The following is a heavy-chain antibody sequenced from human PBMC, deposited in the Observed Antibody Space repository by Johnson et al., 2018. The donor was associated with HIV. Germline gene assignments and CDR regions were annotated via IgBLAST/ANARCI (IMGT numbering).Heavy chain of an antibody. CDR1: GLNFSDYG. CDR2: ISFDGST. Sequence: QVQLVESGGGVVQPGRSLRLSCAASGLNFSDYGMHWVRQAPGKGLAWVAVISFDGSTYYADSVKGRFTISRDNSKNTLYLQMNSLRAEDMAVYYCARERYGSQAIDAFDIWGQGTMVTVSS. J-gene: IGHJ3*02. V-gene: IGHV3-30-3*01. D-gene: IGHD2-15*01. CDR3: ARERYGSQAIDAFDI.